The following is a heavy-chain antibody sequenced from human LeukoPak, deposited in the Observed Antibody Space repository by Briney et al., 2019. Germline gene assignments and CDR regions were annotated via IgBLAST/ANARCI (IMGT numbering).Heavy chain of an antibody. V-gene: IGHV1-18*04. D-gene: IGHD2-15*01. J-gene: IGHJ5*02. Sequence: ASVKVSCKASGYTFTGYYMHWVRQAPGQGLEWMGWISAYNGNTNYAQKLQGRVTMTTDTSTSTAYMELRSLRSDDTAVYYCARDSSSDIVVVVAATSKGYNWFDPWGQGTLVTVSS. CDR3: ARDSSSDIVVVVAATSKGYNWFDP. CDR1: GYTFTGYY. CDR2: ISAYNGNT.